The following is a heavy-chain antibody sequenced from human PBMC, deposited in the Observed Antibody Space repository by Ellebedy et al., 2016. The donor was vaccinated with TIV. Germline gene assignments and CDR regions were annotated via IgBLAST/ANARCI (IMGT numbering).Heavy chain of an antibody. D-gene: IGHD5-12*01. CDR3: ARVLNSGYDWGGYYYGMDV. CDR2: ISSSGSTI. J-gene: IGHJ6*02. CDR1: GFTFSSYE. V-gene: IGHV3-48*03. Sequence: PGGSLRLSCAASGFTFSSYEMNRVRQAPGKGLEWVSYISSSGSTIYYADSVKGRFTISRDNAKNSLYLQMNSLRAEDTAVYYCARVLNSGYDWGGYYYGMDVWGQGTTVTVSS.